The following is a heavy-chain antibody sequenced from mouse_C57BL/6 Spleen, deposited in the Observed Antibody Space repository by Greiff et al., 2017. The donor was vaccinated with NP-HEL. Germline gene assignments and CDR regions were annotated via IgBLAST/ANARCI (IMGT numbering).Heavy chain of an antibody. CDR3: TRYWSSDYFDY. J-gene: IGHJ2*01. CDR2: IYPGDGDT. D-gene: IGHD1-1*01. V-gene: IGHV1-80*01. CDR1: GYAFSSYW. Sequence: QVQLQQSGAELVKPGASVKISCKASGYAFSSYWMNWVKQRPGKGLEWIGQIYPGDGDTNYNGKFKGKATLTADKSSSTAYMQLSSLTSEDSAVYFCTRYWSSDYFDYWGQGTTLTVSS.